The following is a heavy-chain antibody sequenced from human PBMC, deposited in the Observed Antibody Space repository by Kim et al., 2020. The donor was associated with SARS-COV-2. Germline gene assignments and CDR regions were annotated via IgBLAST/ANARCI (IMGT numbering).Heavy chain of an antibody. CDR2: INHSGST. D-gene: IGHD4-17*01. J-gene: IGHJ6*02. CDR3: ARGGGGTTVVTLGLGYYYYYGMDV. Sequence: SETLSLTCAVYGGSFSGYYWSWIRQPPGKGLEWIGEINHSGSTNYNPSLKSRVTISVDTSKNQFSLKLSSVTAADTAVYYYARGGGGTTVVTLGLGYYYYYGMDVWGQGTTVTVSS. V-gene: IGHV4-34*01. CDR1: GGSFSGYY.